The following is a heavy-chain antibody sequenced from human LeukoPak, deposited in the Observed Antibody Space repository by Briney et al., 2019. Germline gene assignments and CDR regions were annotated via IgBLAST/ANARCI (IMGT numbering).Heavy chain of an antibody. CDR3: ARAVDLPPTHFDY. D-gene: IGHD5-12*01. CDR1: GYTFTSYY. V-gene: IGHV1-46*01. J-gene: IGHJ4*02. Sequence: ASVKVSCKASGYTFTSYYMHWVRQAPGQGLEWMGEINPSGGSTSYAQKFQGRVTMSRDTSTSTVYRELSSLRSEDTAVYYCARAVDLPPTHFDYWGQGTLVTVSS. CDR2: INPSGGST.